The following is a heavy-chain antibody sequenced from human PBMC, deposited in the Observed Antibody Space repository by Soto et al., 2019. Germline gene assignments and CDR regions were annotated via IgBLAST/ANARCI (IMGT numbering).Heavy chain of an antibody. J-gene: IGHJ3*02. CDR1: GFTFSSYS. Sequence: GGSLRLSCAASGFTFSSYSMNWVRQAPGKGLEWVSYITSSSGTIYYADSVKGRFTISRDNAKNSLYLQMDSLRAEDTAVYYCARDHYNILTTYYDAFDIWGQGTMVTVSS. V-gene: IGHV3-48*01. D-gene: IGHD3-9*01. CDR3: ARDHYNILTTYYDAFDI. CDR2: ITSSSGTI.